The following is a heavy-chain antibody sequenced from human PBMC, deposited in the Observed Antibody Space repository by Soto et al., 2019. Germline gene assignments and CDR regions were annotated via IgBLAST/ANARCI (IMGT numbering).Heavy chain of an antibody. CDR1: GGSISSNNW. Sequence: QVHLQESGPGLVKSSWTLSLTCAVSGGSISSNNWWIWVRQPPGKGLEWIGEIYHSGSTGYNPSFKSRGTISVDKSKNQLSLKLSFVTAADTAVYDCAGRRDGSGSLDYWGQGTLLTVSS. D-gene: IGHD3-10*01. CDR2: IYHSGST. CDR3: AGRRDGSGSLDY. V-gene: IGHV4-4*02. J-gene: IGHJ4*02.